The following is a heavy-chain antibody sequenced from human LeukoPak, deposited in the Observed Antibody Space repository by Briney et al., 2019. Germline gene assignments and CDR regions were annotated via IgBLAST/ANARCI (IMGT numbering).Heavy chain of an antibody. CDR1: GFTFSSYA. CDR2: ISYDGSNK. Sequence: PGGSLGLSCAASGFTFSSYAMHWVRQAPGKGLEWVAVISYDGSNKYYADSVKGRFTISRDNSKNTLYLQMNSLRAEDTAVYYCARDESRDGYSGAFDIWGQGTMVTVSS. V-gene: IGHV3-30-3*01. D-gene: IGHD5-24*01. J-gene: IGHJ3*02. CDR3: ARDESRDGYSGAFDI.